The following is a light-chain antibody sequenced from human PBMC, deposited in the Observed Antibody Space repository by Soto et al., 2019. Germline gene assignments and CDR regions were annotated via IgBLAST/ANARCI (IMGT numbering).Light chain of an antibody. CDR2: WAS. V-gene: IGKV4-1*01. Sequence: DMVRTPFPDALSVSLGARAKIKYKSSQNNENYLAWYQQKAGQPPKLLIDWASTRASGVPDRFSGSGSGTDFTLTISSLEPEDFAVYYCQQRSNWPGTFGPGTNVDIK. CDR3: QQRSNWPGT. CDR1: QNNENY. J-gene: IGKJ3*01.